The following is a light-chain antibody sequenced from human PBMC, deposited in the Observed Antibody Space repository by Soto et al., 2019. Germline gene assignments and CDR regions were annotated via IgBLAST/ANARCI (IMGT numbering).Light chain of an antibody. CDR3: QQYGSSRRT. CDR1: QSLNSNY. V-gene: IGKV3-20*01. Sequence: EIVLTQSPGTLSLSPGERATLSCRASQSLNSNYLAWYQQKPGQAPRLLIYGASSRATGIPDRFSGSGSGTDFTLTISRLEPEDFAVYYCQQYGSSRRTFGQGTKVEIK. J-gene: IGKJ1*01. CDR2: GAS.